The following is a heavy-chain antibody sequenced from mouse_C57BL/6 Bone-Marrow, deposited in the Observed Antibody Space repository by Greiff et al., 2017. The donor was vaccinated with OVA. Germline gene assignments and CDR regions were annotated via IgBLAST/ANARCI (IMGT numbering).Heavy chain of an antibody. J-gene: IGHJ3*01. CDR2: IDPENGDT. CDR3: TSIYDGYFWFAY. Sequence: EVKLKQSGAELVRPGASVKLSCTASGFNIKDDYMHWVKQRPEQGLEWIGWIDPENGDTEYASKFQGKATITADKSSNTAYLQLSSLTSEDTAVYYCTSIYDGYFWFAYWGQGTLVTVSA. V-gene: IGHV14-4*01. D-gene: IGHD2-3*01. CDR1: GFNIKDDY.